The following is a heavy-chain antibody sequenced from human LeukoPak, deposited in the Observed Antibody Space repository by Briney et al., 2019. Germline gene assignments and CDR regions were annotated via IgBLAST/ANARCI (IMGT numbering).Heavy chain of an antibody. CDR1: GFTFSSYW. CDR2: INSDGSST. V-gene: IGHV3-74*01. Sequence: GGSLRLSCAASGFTFSSYWMHWVRQAPGKGLVWVSRINSDGSSTSYADSVKGRFTISRDNAKNTLYLQMNSLRAEDTAVYYCARYLDDILTGLYTPGRFDPWGQGTLVTVSS. J-gene: IGHJ5*02. CDR3: ARYLDDILTGLYTPGRFDP. D-gene: IGHD3-9*01.